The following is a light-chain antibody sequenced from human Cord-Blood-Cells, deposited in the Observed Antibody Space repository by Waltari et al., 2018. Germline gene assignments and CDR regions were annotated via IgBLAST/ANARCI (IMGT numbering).Light chain of an antibody. CDR1: SSDVGGYNY. Sequence: QSALTQPPSASGSPGQSVTISCTGTSSDVGGYNYVSWSQQHPGKAPKLVLYEVSKRPSGGPDRFSCSKSGNTASLTVSGLQAEDEADYYCSSYAGSNNYVLGTGTKVTVL. J-gene: IGLJ1*01. CDR3: SSYAGSNNYV. V-gene: IGLV2-8*01. CDR2: EVS.